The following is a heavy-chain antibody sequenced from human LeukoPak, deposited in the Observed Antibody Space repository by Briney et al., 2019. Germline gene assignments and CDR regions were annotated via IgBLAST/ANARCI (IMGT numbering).Heavy chain of an antibody. J-gene: IGHJ6*03. CDR3: ARGRVPAAMWAYYYYYMDV. Sequence: SVKVSCKASGGTFSSYAIGWVRQAPGQGLEWMGGIIPIFGTANYAQKFQGRVTITADESTSKAYMELSSLRSEDTAVYYCARGRVPAAMWAYYYYYMDVWGKGTTVTVSS. CDR1: GGTFSSYA. V-gene: IGHV1-69*01. D-gene: IGHD2-2*01. CDR2: IIPIFGTA.